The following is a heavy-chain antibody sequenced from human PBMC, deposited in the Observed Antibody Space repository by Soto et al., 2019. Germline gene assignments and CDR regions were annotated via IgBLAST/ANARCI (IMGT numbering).Heavy chain of an antibody. CDR3: ASSPVVTPTHHFDP. D-gene: IGHD2-15*01. Sequence: QVQLQQSGPRLVKPSGTLSLTCGVSGGSISSINWLSWVRQSPGKGLEWIGEIYLAGSTNYNPSLQSRVYISVEKSKHEFSLKLTSVTAADTAVYYCASSPVVTPTHHFDPCVQGAVVTVSS. V-gene: IGHV4-4*02. J-gene: IGHJ5*02. CDR2: IYLAGST. CDR1: GGSISSINW.